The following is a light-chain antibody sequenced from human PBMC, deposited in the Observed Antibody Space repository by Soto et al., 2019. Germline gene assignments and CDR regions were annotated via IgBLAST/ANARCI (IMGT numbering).Light chain of an antibody. J-gene: IGKJ3*01. CDR1: QRVSSTH. CDR2: GTS. CDR3: QQYGGSPLFT. Sequence: EKVLTQSPGTLSLSPGERATLSCRASQRVSSTHLAWYQQKPGQAPRLLIYGTSVRATGIPDRFRGSGSGTDFTLTIGRLESEDVAVYYCQQYGGSPLFTFGPGTKVEI. V-gene: IGKV3-20*01.